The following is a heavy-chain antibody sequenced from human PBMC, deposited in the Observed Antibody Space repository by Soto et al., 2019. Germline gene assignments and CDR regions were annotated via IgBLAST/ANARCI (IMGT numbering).Heavy chain of an antibody. J-gene: IGHJ5*02. D-gene: IGHD3-3*01. CDR2: IVPMFGTA. V-gene: IGHV1-69*12. CDR3: ARDGDPQSAFWSGPLGGGRFDP. Sequence: QVQLVQSGAGVKKPGSSVNVSCKTSGGTFGNSAVTWVRQAPGQGLEWLGGIVPMFGTANYAQKFQGRVTITAVESTITAYMELNSLKTDDTAVYYCARDGDPQSAFWSGPLGGGRFDPWGQGTLVTVSS. CDR1: GGTFGNSA.